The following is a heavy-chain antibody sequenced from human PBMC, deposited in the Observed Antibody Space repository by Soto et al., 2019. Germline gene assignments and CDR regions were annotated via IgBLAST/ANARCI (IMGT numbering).Heavy chain of an antibody. CDR3: ARDGGRHSGGIDY. V-gene: IGHV1-69*01. CDR1: GGTFCSYS. J-gene: IGHJ4*02. CDR2: IIPIFGTA. D-gene: IGHD1-26*01. Sequence: QVQLVQSGSEVKKPGSSVKVSCKASGGTFCSYSINWVRQAPGQGLEWMGEIIPIFGTANYAQQFQGRVTITADESTSTAYMELSSLRSEDTAVYYCARDGGRHSGGIDYWGQGTLVTVSS.